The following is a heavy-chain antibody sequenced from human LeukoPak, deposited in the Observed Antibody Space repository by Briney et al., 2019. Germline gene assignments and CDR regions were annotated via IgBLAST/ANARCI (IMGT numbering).Heavy chain of an antibody. V-gene: IGHV3-53*01. D-gene: IGHD6-19*01. CDR3: ARVAAVAGHNFDY. Sequence: GGSLRLSCAASGFTVSSNYMSWVRQAPGKGLEWVSVIYSGRSTYYADSVKGRFTISRDNSKNTLYLQMNSLRAEDTAVYYCARVAAVAGHNFDYWGQGTLVTVSS. CDR1: GFTVSSNY. J-gene: IGHJ4*02. CDR2: IYSGRST.